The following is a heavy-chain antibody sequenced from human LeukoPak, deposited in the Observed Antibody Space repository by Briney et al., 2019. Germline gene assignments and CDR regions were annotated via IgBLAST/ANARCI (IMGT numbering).Heavy chain of an antibody. CDR1: GGTSSNYA. Sequence: SVKVSCKASGGTSSNYAISWVRQAPGQGLEWMGAIIPIFGTANYAQKFQGRVTMTTDTSTSTAYMELRSLRSDDTAVYYCARDLRSGSYPGFDYWGQGTLVTVSS. CDR3: ARDLRSGSYPGFDY. V-gene: IGHV1-69*05. D-gene: IGHD1-26*01. J-gene: IGHJ4*02. CDR2: IIPIFGTA.